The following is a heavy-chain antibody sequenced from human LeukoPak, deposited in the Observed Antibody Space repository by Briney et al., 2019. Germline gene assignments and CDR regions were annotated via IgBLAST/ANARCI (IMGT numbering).Heavy chain of an antibody. Sequence: GGSLRLSCAASGFTFRSNGMHWVRQAPGKGLEWVAFIRYDGNVEYYVDSVKGRFTVSRDNSKNTLYLLMNSLRVEDTALYYCAKEGTGGGGTSDPDYWGKEPVVTVPS. CDR1: GFTFRSNG. V-gene: IGHV3-30*02. D-gene: IGHD3-16*01. J-gene: IGHJ4*02. CDR2: IRYDGNVE. CDR3: AKEGTGGGGTSDPDY.